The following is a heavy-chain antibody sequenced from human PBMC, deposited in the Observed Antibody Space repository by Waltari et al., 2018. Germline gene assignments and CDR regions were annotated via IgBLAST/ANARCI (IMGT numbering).Heavy chain of an antibody. CDR3: ARDSSRMATITTDAFDI. CDR1: GGSISSPH. J-gene: IGHJ3*02. V-gene: IGHV4-59*11. D-gene: IGHD5-12*01. Sequence: QVQLQESGPGLVKPSATLSLPCTVPGGSISSPHWSWLRQPPGKGLEWIGYIYYSGSTNYNPSLKSRVTISVDTSKNQFSLKLSSVTAADTAVYYCARDSSRMATITTDAFDIWGQGTMVTVSS. CDR2: IYYSGST.